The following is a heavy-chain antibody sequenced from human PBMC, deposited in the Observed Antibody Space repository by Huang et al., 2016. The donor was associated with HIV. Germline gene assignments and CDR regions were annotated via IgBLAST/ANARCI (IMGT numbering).Heavy chain of an antibody. D-gene: IGHD6-19*01. CDR2: IRGSDNTT. J-gene: IGHJ5*02. CDR3: AKDRVAGTGHCFDP. CDR1: GFSFSSYT. Sequence: EVKLLESGGGLVQPGGSLSISCAASGFSFSSYTMTWVRQAPGKGLEWVASIRGSDNTTFYADSGKGRFTISRDNSKNTLYLQMKSLRVDDTAVYYCAKDRVAGTGHCFDPWGQGTLVTVSS. V-gene: IGHV3-23*01.